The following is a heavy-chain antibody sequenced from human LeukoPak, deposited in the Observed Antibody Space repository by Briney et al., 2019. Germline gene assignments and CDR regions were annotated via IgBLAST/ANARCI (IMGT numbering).Heavy chain of an antibody. CDR2: IDHSGST. D-gene: IGHD6-13*01. CDR3: ARGRAAGYYYYYYMDV. V-gene: IGHV4-34*01. Sequence: SETLSLTCAVYGGSFSGYYWSWIRQPPGKGLEWIGEIDHSGSTNYNPSLKSRVTISVDTSKNQFSLKLSSVTAADTAVYYCARGRAAGYYYYYYMDVWGKGTTVTVSS. J-gene: IGHJ6*03. CDR1: GGSFSGYY.